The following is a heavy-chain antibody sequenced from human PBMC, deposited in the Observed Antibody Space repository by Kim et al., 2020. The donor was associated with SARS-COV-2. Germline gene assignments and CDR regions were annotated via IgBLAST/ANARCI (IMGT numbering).Heavy chain of an antibody. D-gene: IGHD4-4*01. Sequence: SPSLKRRVTMSVDTSKNQFSLKLSSVTAADTAVYYCARDRTTVTTGWFDPWGQGTLVTVSS. CDR3: ARDRTTVTTGWFDP. J-gene: IGHJ5*02. V-gene: IGHV4-4*07.